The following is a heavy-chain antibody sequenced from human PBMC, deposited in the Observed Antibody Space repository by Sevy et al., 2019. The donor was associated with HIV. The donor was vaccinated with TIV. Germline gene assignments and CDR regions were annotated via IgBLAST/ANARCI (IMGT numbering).Heavy chain of an antibody. CDR1: GGTFSSYA. Sequence: ASVKVSCKASGGTFSSYAISWERQAPGQGLEWMGGIIPIFGTANYGEKFQGRVTITADESTSTAYMELSSLRSEDTAVYYCASNYYYDSSGYYFQHWGQGTLVTVSS. J-gene: IGHJ1*01. D-gene: IGHD3-22*01. CDR3: ASNYYYDSSGYYFQH. CDR2: IIPIFGTA. V-gene: IGHV1-69*13.